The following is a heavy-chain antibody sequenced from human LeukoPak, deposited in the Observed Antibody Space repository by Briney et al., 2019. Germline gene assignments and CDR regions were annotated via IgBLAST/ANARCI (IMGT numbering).Heavy chain of an antibody. J-gene: IGHJ4*02. CDR3: ARDYCSSTSCYFDY. CDR2: IYSGGST. V-gene: IGHV3-53*01. CDR1: GFTVSSNY. D-gene: IGHD2-2*01. Sequence: GGSLRLSCAASGFTVSSNYMSWVRQAPGKGLEWVSVIYSGGSTYYADSVKGRFTISRDNSKNTLYLQMNSLRAEDTAVYYCARDYCSSTSCYFDYWGQGTLVTVSS.